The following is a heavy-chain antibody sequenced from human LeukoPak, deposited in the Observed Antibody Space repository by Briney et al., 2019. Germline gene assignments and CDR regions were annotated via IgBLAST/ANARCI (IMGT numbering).Heavy chain of an antibody. J-gene: IGHJ4*02. CDR1: GFTFSSYW. CDR3: AKGLEKESRLDY. D-gene: IGHD1-1*01. Sequence: GGPLRLSCAASGFTFSSYWMHWVRQAPGKGLVWVSRINSDGSSTSYADSVKGRFTISRDNAKNTEYLQMNSLRAEDTAIYYCAKGLEKESRLDYWGQGTLVTVSS. CDR2: INSDGSST. V-gene: IGHV3-74*01.